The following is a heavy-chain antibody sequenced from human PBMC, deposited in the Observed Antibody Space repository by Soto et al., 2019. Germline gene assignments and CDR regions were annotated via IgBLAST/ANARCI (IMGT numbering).Heavy chain of an antibody. Sequence: VQLVESGGGVVQPGMSLRLSCAASGFVYNTYAMHWVRLSPGKGLEWVALIWNDGSKKYYVDSVKGRFTISRDNSQNTLSLQMDSLRGEDTAVYFCVRGIPFQYSNNWLHWYFELWGRGTQVTVSS. CDR3: VRGIPFQYSNNWLHWYFEL. J-gene: IGHJ2*01. CDR1: GFVYNTYA. CDR2: IWNDGSKK. D-gene: IGHD1-1*01. V-gene: IGHV3-33*01.